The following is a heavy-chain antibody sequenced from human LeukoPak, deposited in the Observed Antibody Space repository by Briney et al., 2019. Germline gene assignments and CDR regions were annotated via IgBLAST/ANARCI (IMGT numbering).Heavy chain of an antibody. CDR2: ISSSGSTI. D-gene: IGHD2-2*01. V-gene: IGHV3-11*01. J-gene: IGHJ5*02. CDR3: AREEIVVVPAAMNWFDP. Sequence: GGSLRLSCAASGFTFSDYYMSWIRQAPGKGLEWVSYISSSGSTIYYADSVKGRFTISRDNAKNSLYLQMNSLRAEDTAVYHCAREEIVVVPAAMNWFDPWGQGTLVTVSS. CDR1: GFTFSDYY.